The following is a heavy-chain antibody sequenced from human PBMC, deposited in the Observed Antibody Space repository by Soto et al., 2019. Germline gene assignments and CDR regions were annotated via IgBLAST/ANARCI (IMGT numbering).Heavy chain of an antibody. Sequence: GGSLRLSCAASGFTFDDYGMSWVRQAPGKGLEWVSGINWNGGSTGYADSVKGRFTISRDNAKNSLYLQMNSLRAEDTALYYCARDRYYYDSSGSRAAFDIWGQGTMVTVSS. CDR2: INWNGGST. V-gene: IGHV3-20*04. J-gene: IGHJ3*02. CDR3: ARDRYYYDSSGSRAAFDI. CDR1: GFTFDDYG. D-gene: IGHD3-22*01.